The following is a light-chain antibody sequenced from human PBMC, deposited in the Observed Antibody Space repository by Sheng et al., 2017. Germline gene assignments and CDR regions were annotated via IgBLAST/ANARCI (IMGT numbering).Light chain of an antibody. V-gene: IGKV3-20*01. J-gene: IGKJ3*01. Sequence: ETVMTQSPATLSVSPGERATLSCRASQSVSSSYLAWYQQKPGQAPRLLIYGASSRATGIPDRFSGSGSGTDFTLTISSLQSEDFAVYYCQQYGTSPLTFGPGTKVDIK. CDR1: QSVSSSY. CDR2: GAS. CDR3: QQYGTSPLT.